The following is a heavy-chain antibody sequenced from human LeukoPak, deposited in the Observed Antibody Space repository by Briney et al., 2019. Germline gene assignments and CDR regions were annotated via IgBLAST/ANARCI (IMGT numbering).Heavy chain of an antibody. J-gene: IGHJ4*02. CDR1: GGSFSGYY. V-gene: IGHV4-34*01. D-gene: IGHD3-10*01. CDR2: INHSGST. Sequence: SETLSLTCAVYGGSFSGYYWSWIRQPPGKGLEWIGEINHSGSTNYNPSLKSRVTISVDTSKNQFSLKLSSVTAADTAVYYCASSAAGELFYWGQGTLVTVSS. CDR3: ASSAAGELFY.